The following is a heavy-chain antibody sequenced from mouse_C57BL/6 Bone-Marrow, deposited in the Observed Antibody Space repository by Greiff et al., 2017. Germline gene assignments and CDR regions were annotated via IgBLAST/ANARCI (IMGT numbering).Heavy chain of an antibody. V-gene: IGHV5-4*01. CDR1: GFTFSSYA. CDR3: ARDNYWDFDV. CDR2: ISDGGSYT. J-gene: IGHJ1*03. Sequence: VKLVESGGGLVKPGGSLKLSCAASGFTFSSYAMSWVRQTPEKRLEWVATISDGGSYTYYPDNVKGRFTISRDNAKNNLYLQMSHLKSEDTAMYYCARDNYWDFDVWGTGTTVTVSS.